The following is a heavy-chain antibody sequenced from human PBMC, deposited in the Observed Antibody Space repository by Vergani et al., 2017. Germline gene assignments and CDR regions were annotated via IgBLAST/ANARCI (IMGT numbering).Heavy chain of an antibody. CDR2: INPNSGGT. J-gene: IGHJ6*03. CDR1: GYTFTGYY. V-gene: IGHV1-2*04. Sequence: QVQLVQSGAEVKKPGASVKVSCKASGYTFTGYYMHWVRQAPGQGLEWMGWINPNSGGTKYAQTFQGWVTMTRDTSISTAYMELSRLRSDDTAVYYCARGITMVRGDYYYYMDVWGKGTTVTVSS. CDR3: ARGITMVRGDYYYYMDV. D-gene: IGHD3-10*01.